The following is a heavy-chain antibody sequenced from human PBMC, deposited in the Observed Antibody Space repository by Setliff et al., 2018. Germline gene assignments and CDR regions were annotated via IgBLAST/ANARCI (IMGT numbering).Heavy chain of an antibody. V-gene: IGHV3-49*04. D-gene: IGHD3-22*01. J-gene: IGHJ4*02. CDR1: GFTFGDYT. Sequence: GGSLRLSCTTSGFTFGDYTMTWVRQAPGKGLEWVGVIGSKTGGGVAEYAASVKGRFTISRDDSKSIAYLRMNSLKIEDTAVYYCTRDFWPESSGFAFGQWGQGTLVTVSS. CDR3: TRDFWPESSGFAFGQ. CDR2: IGSKTGGGVA.